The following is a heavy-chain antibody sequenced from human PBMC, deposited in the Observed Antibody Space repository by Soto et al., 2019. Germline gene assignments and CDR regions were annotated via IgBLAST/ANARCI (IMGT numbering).Heavy chain of an antibody. CDR3: ARASGSDFWSGYSPPYYYYYGMDV. J-gene: IGHJ6*01. V-gene: IGHV1-46*01. D-gene: IGHD3-3*01. Sequence: VKVDRKASGYTYTIDYMGRGLQAKGQGLEWMGIINPSVGSTSYAQKFQIRVTMTRDTSTSTVYMELSSLRSEDTAVYYCARASGSDFWSGYSPPYYYYYGMDVWGQGTTVAVYS. CDR2: INPSVGST. CDR1: GYTYTIDY.